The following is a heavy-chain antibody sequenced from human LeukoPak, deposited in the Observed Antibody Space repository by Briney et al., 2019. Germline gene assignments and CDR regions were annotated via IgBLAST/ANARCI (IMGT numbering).Heavy chain of an antibody. CDR3: ASVRTYGSDAFDI. Sequence: SETLSLTCTASGDSIRSYYWSWIRQAAGKGLEWIGRIYTNGNTNYNPALKSRVTMSADASRNQFSLTLSSLTAADTAVYYCASVRTYGSDAFDIWGRGTMVTVSS. CDR1: GDSIRSYY. CDR2: IYTNGNT. D-gene: IGHD2-8*01. J-gene: IGHJ3*02. V-gene: IGHV4-4*07.